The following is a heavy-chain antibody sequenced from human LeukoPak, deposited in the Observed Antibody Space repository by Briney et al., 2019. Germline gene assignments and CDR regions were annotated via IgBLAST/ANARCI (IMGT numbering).Heavy chain of an antibody. CDR1: GFSFSNYE. CDR2: ISSSGSTI. Sequence: GGTLRLSCAASGFSFSNYEMNWVRQAPGKGLEWVSDISSSGSTIYYADSAKGGFTISRDNAKNSLYRQMNVLRAEDEAVFYCAELGITMIGGVWGKGTTVTISS. V-gene: IGHV3-48*03. CDR3: AELGITMIGGV. D-gene: IGHD3-10*02. J-gene: IGHJ6*04.